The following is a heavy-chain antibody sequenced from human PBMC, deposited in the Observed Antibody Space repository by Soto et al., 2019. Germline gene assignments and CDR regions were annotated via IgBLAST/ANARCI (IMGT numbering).Heavy chain of an antibody. CDR2: ISYDGSLE. CDR1: GFNFRSYA. V-gene: IGHV3-30*04. D-gene: IGHD6-13*01. CDR3: ARAAYSSSWNWFDP. Sequence: GGSLRLSCAASGFNFRSYAIHWVRQAPGKGLEWVAVISYDGSLEYYADSMKGRFTISRDNSKNTLYLQMNSLRGEDTAVYYCARAAYSSSWNWFDPWGQGTLVTVSS. J-gene: IGHJ5*02.